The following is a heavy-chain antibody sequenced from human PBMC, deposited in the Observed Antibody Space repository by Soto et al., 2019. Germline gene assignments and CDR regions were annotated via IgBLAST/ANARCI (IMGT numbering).Heavy chain of an antibody. V-gene: IGHV3-21*01. CDR3: ARPAQTGTYFDY. CDR1: GFTFRKYG. J-gene: IGHJ4*02. CDR2: ISSGSVYQ. Sequence: GGSLRLSCEASGFTFRKYGINWVRQAPGKGLKWVSSISSGSVYQHYADSVKGRFTISRDNARNSVYLQMNSLRAEDTAVYYCARPAQTGTYFDYWGQGTQVTVSS. D-gene: IGHD1-7*01.